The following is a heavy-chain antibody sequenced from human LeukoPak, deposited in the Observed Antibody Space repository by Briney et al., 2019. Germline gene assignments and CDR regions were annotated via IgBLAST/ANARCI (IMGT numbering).Heavy chain of an antibody. CDR3: TRGGDDWYAFDI. D-gene: IGHD3-9*01. CDR1: GGSISYYY. J-gene: IGHJ3*02. CDR2: IYYSGST. V-gene: IGHV4-59*01. Sequence: SETLSLTCTVSGGSISYYYWSWIRQPPGEGLEWVGYIYYSGSTKYNPSLRSRVTISVDTSKNQFSLKLSSVTAADTAVYYCTRGGDDWYAFDIWGQGRMVTVSS.